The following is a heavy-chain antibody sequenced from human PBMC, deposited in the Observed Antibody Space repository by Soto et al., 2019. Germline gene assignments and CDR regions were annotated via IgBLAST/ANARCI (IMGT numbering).Heavy chain of an antibody. CDR2: IIPIFGTA. J-gene: IGHJ4*02. D-gene: IGHD3-22*01. V-gene: IGHV1-69*01. CDR3: ARGRRYYDSSGYTYFDY. Sequence: QVQLVQSGAEVKKPGSSVKVSCKASGGTFSSYAISWVRQAPGQGLEWMGGIIPIFGTANYAQKFQGRVTITADESTSTAYMELSSLRSEDTAVYYCARGRRYYDSSGYTYFDYWGQGTLVTVSS. CDR1: GGTFSSYA.